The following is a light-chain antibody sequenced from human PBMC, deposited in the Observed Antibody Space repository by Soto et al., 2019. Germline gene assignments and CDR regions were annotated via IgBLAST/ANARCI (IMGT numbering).Light chain of an antibody. CDR1: QSISRW. J-gene: IGKJ5*01. CDR3: QQLNTLTFT. CDR2: EAS. V-gene: IGKV1-5*01. Sequence: DIQMTQSPSTLSASVGNRVTISCRASQSISRWLAWYQQKPGKDPKLMIYEASTLQSGVPSRFSGSGSGTEFNLTISGLLTEDFATYQCQQLNTLTFTFGQGTRLEIK.